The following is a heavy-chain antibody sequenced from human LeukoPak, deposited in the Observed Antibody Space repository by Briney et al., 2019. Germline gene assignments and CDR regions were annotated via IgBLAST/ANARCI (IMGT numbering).Heavy chain of an antibody. D-gene: IGHD2-8*01. CDR1: GHTFTSYY. Sequence: ASVKVSCKASGHTFTSYYMHWVRQAPGQGLEWMGIINPSGGSTSYAQKFQGRVTMTRDTSTSTVYMELSSLRSEDTAVYYCARADPLYIVLMVYATHLDYWGQGTLVTVSS. V-gene: IGHV1-46*01. J-gene: IGHJ4*02. CDR2: INPSGGST. CDR3: ARADPLYIVLMVYATHLDY.